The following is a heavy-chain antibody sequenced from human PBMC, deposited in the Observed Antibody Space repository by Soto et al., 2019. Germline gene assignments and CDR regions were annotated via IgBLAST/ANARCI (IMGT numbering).Heavy chain of an antibody. CDR2: IYPGYSDT. CDR1: GYTCTNCW. V-gene: IGHV5-51*01. Sequence: GQAVKISCKGSGYTCTNCWIGWVRQMPGKGPEWMGIIYPGYSDTKYNPSFQGQVTISADKSITTTYLQWSSLKASDTAIYYCAASIYYYGMDVWGQGTTVTVSS. J-gene: IGHJ6*02. CDR3: AASIYYYGMDV.